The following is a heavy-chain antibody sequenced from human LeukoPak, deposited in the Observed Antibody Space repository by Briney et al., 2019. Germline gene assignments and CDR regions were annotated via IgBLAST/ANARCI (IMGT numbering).Heavy chain of an antibody. CDR3: ARVYLERLTAGYFDH. D-gene: IGHD2-8*01. V-gene: IGHV3-30*04. CDR1: GFTFSTYA. Sequence: GESLRLSCAASGFTFSTYAMNWVRQAPGKGLEWMAVISDDGRHNYYADSVKGRFTISRDNSKSTLYLQMNSLRDDDSAAYFCARVYLERLTAGYFDHWGQGTQVTVSP. CDR2: ISDDGRHN. J-gene: IGHJ4*02.